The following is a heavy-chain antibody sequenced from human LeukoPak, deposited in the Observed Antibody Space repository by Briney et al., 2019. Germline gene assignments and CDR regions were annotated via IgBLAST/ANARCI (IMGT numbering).Heavy chain of an antibody. D-gene: IGHD3-10*01. Sequence: GESLKISCKGSGYSFTSYWIGWVRQMPGKGLEWMGIIYPGDSDTRYSPSFQGQVTISADKSISTAYLQWSSLKASDTAMYYCARPSMVRGVTSRFDYWGQGTLVTVSS. CDR1: GYSFTSYW. CDR2: IYPGDSDT. J-gene: IGHJ4*02. V-gene: IGHV5-51*01. CDR3: ARPSMVRGVTSRFDY.